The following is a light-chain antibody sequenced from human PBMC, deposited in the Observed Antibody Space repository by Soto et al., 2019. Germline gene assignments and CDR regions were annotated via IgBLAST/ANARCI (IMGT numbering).Light chain of an antibody. CDR3: QQYSTSPWT. CDR1: QTIFYSSNRKDY. J-gene: IGKJ1*01. Sequence: DIVMTQSPDSLAVSLGERATINCRSSQTIFYSSNRKDYLAWYQQKPVQPPRVLIYWASTRESGVPDRFSGGRSGSDFTLTISNLEAKDVAVYYGQQYSTSPWTVGQGTEVEIK. CDR2: WAS. V-gene: IGKV4-1*01.